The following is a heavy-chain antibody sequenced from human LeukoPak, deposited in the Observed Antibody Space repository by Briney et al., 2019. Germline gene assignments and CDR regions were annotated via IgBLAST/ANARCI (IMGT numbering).Heavy chain of an antibody. CDR2: IIPIFGTA. Sequence: GASVKVSCKASGGTFSSYAISWVRQAPGQGLEWMGGIIPIFGTANYAQKFQGRVTITADKSTSTAYMELSSLRSEDTAVYYCATRGHCSSTSCREKDYYYYYMDVWGKGTTVTISS. D-gene: IGHD2-2*01. CDR1: GGTFSSYA. CDR3: ATRGHCSSTSCREKDYYYYYMDV. J-gene: IGHJ6*03. V-gene: IGHV1-69*06.